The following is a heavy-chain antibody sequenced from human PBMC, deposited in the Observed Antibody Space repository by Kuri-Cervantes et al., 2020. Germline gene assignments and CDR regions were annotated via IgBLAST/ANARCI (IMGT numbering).Heavy chain of an antibody. Sequence: ESLKISCAVYGGSFSGYYWSWIRQPPGKGLEWIGEINHSGSTNYNPSLKSRVTISVDTSKNQFSLKLSSVTAADTAVYYCARVAYSYYYDSSGYLPFDYWGQGTLVTVSS. CDR3: ARVAYSYYYDSSGYLPFDY. CDR1: GGSFSGYY. D-gene: IGHD3-22*01. CDR2: INHSGST. V-gene: IGHV4-34*01. J-gene: IGHJ4*02.